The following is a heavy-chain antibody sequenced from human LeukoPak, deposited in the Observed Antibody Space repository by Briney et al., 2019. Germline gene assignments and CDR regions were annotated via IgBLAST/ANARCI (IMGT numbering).Heavy chain of an antibody. J-gene: IGHJ4*02. D-gene: IGHD6-13*01. V-gene: IGHV3-23*01. Sequence: GGSLRLSCAASGFTFNTYAMAWVRQAPGKGLEWVSDISGSGDTTYYADSVKGRFTISRDNSKNTLYLQMNSLRAEDTAMYYCAKGPPDSSTWYKRTEGWGQGTLVTVSS. CDR1: GFTFNTYA. CDR2: ISGSGDTT. CDR3: AKGPPDSSTWYKRTEG.